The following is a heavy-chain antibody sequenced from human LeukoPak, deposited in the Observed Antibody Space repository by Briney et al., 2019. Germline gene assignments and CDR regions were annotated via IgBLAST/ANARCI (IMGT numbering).Heavy chain of an antibody. J-gene: IGHJ4*02. Sequence: MSGGPLRLSCAASGFPFSDYYMSWIRQATGKSLEWDTYITSSSSYTNYADSVKGRFTISRDNAKNPLYLQMNSLRAEDTAVYYCVSQSTDWANFEYWGQGTLVTVSS. V-gene: IGHV3-11*03. CDR2: ITSSSSYT. CDR1: GFPFSDYY. CDR3: VSQSTDWANFEY. D-gene: IGHD3-9*01.